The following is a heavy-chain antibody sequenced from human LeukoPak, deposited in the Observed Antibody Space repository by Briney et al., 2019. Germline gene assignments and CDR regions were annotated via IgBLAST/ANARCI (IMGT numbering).Heavy chain of an antibody. Sequence: PSETLSLTCTVSGGSISSYYWSWIRQPAGKGLEWIGRIYTSGSTNYNPSLKSRVTMSVDTSKNQFSLKLSSVTAADTAVYYCARDGRFLDWAPGGYYMDVWGKGTTVTVSS. D-gene: IGHD3-3*01. CDR3: ARDGRFLDWAPGGYYMDV. J-gene: IGHJ6*03. CDR1: GGSISSYY. CDR2: IYTSGST. V-gene: IGHV4-4*07.